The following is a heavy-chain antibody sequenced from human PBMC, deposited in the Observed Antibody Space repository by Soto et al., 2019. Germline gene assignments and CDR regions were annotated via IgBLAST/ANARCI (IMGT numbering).Heavy chain of an antibody. D-gene: IGHD5-18*01. CDR2: ISYDGRTK. CDR1: GFTFSSHT. J-gene: IGHJ6*01. CDR3: AAMVNPQGYLGMDV. V-gene: IGHV3-30*04. Sequence: QVQLVESGGGVVQPGRSLRLSCAASGFTFSSHTMHWVRQAPGKGLEWVTVISYDGRTKYYADSVKGRLNISRDNFKNTLFLRMNRPRAEDTVVDLCAAMVNPQGYLGMDVWGPGNRGSVSS.